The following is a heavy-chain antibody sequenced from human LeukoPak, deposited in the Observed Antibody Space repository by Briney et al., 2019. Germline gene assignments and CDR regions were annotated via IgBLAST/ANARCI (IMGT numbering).Heavy chain of an antibody. V-gene: IGHV3-11*01. CDR2: ISSSGSTI. CDR3: AKDHGYTNDIVVVPAAIDY. CDR1: GFTFSDYY. Sequence: PGGSLRLSCAASGFTFSDYYMSWIRQAPGKGLEWVSYISSSGSTIYYADSVKDRFTISRDNSKNTLYLQMNSLRAEDTAVYYCAKDHGYTNDIVVVPAAIDYWGQGTLVTVSS. D-gene: IGHD2-2*01. J-gene: IGHJ4*02.